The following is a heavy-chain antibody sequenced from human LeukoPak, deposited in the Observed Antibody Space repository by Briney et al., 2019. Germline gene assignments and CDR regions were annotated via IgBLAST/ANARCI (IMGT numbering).Heavy chain of an antibody. D-gene: IGHD3-9*01. J-gene: IGHJ3*02. CDR3: AVLTGYYNPSYAFDI. V-gene: IGHV3-30*03. CDR2: ISYDGSNK. Sequence: GVSLRLSCAASGFTFSSYGMHWVRQAPGKGLEWVAVISYDGSNKYYADSVKGRFTISRDNSKNTLYLQMNSLRAEDTAVYYCAVLTGYYNPSYAFDIWGQGTMVTVSS. CDR1: GFTFSSYG.